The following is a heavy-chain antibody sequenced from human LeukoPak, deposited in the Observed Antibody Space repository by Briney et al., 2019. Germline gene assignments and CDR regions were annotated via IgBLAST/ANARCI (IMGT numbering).Heavy chain of an antibody. Sequence: AGGSLRLSCAASGFTFSSHAMCWVRQAPGKGLEWVSSIDISGGSTYYADSVQGRFTISRDNSKNTLYLEMNSLRAEDTALYYCANEARPNDYWGQGTLVTVSS. CDR2: IDISGGST. CDR3: ANEARPNDY. CDR1: GFTFSSHA. J-gene: IGHJ4*02. V-gene: IGHV3-23*01. D-gene: IGHD6-6*01.